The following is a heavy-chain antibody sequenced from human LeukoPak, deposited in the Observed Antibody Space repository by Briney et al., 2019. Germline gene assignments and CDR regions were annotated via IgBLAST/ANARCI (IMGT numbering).Heavy chain of an antibody. Sequence: GGSLRLSCAASGFTFSSYGMIWVRQAPGKGLEWVSYIRSSGSTIYYADSVKGRFTISRDNAKNSLYLQMNSLRAEDTAVYYCARVGGGMVRGVNDWPFDPWGQGTLVTVSS. V-gene: IGHV3-48*04. CDR2: IRSSGSTI. D-gene: IGHD3-10*01. CDR3: ARVGGGMVRGVNDWPFDP. CDR1: GFTFSSYG. J-gene: IGHJ5*02.